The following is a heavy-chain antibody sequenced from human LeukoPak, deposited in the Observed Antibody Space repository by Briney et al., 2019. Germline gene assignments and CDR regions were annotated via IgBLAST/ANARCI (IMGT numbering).Heavy chain of an antibody. V-gene: IGHV3-64*01. Sequence: PGGSLRLSCAASGFTFSSYAMHWVRQAPGKGLEYVSAISSNGGSTYYANSVKGRFTISRDNSKNTLYLQMNSLRAEDTAVYYCARSPRYDYVWGYYAFDIWGQGTMVTVSS. CDR1: GFTFSSYA. J-gene: IGHJ3*02. CDR3: ARSPRYDYVWGYYAFDI. D-gene: IGHD3-16*01. CDR2: ISSNGGST.